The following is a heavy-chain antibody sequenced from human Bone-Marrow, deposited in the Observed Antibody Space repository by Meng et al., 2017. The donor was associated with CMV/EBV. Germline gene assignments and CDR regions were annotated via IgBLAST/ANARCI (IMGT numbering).Heavy chain of an antibody. Sequence: GESLKISCAASGFTVSSNYMSWVRQAPGKGLEWVANIKQDGSEKYYVDSVKGRFTISRDNAKNSLYLQMNSLRAEDTAVYYCARVFEGDIVVGAGFDYWGQGTLVTVSS. J-gene: IGHJ4*02. CDR1: GFTVSSNY. D-gene: IGHD2-2*01. CDR3: ARVFEGDIVVGAGFDY. V-gene: IGHV3-7*01. CDR2: IKQDGSEK.